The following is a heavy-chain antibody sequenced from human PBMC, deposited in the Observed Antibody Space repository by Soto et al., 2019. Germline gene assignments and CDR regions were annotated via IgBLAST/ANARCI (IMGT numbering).Heavy chain of an antibody. D-gene: IGHD1-20*01. CDR1: GGSISSGGYY. J-gene: IGHJ5*02. CDR3: ARDGDFPGYNWNGGWFDP. Sequence: QVQLQESGPGLVKPSQTLSLTCTVSGGSISSGGYYWSWIRQHPGKGLEWIGYIYYSGSTYYNPSLKSRVTISVDTSKNQFSLKLSSVTAADTAVYYCARDGDFPGYNWNGGWFDPWGQGTLVTVSS. CDR2: IYYSGST. V-gene: IGHV4-31*03.